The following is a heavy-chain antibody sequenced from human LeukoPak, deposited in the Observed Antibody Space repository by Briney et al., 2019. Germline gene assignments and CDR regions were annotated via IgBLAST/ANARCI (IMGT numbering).Heavy chain of an antibody. J-gene: IGHJ4*02. CDR1: GFTFSSYA. D-gene: IGHD3-9*01. Sequence: GGSLRLSCAASGFTFSSYAMSWVRQAPGKGLEWVSAISGSGGSTYYADSVKGRFTISRDNAKNSLYLQMNSLRAEDTAVYYCARAGLRYFDWLPPTRFDYWGQGTLVTVSS. CDR3: ARAGLRYFDWLPPTRFDY. V-gene: IGHV3-23*01. CDR2: ISGSGGST.